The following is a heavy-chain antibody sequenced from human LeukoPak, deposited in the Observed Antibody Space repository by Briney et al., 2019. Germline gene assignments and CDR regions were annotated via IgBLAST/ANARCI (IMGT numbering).Heavy chain of an antibody. V-gene: IGHV4-39*06. CDR1: GGSISSSSYY. CDR3: ARDLTGLRRFDY. D-gene: IGHD3-10*01. Sequence: SETLSLTCTVSGGSISSSSYYWGWIRQPPGKGLEWIGSIYYSGSTYYNPSLKTRVTISVDTSKNQFTLKLSSVTPADAAVYYCARDLTGLRRFDYWGQGALVTVSS. J-gene: IGHJ4*02. CDR2: IYYSGST.